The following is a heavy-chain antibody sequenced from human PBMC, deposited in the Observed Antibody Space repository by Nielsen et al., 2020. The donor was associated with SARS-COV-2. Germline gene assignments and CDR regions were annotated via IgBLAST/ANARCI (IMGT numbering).Heavy chain of an antibody. Sequence: GGSLRLSCAASEFTFSNYGMNWVRQAPGKGLAWVAHINSDGSRTTYADSVKGRFTISRDNTENTLYLQMNSLRAEDTALYYCARDGTDSSRWHQRVDYWGQGTLVTVSS. V-gene: IGHV3-74*01. CDR1: EFTFSNYG. J-gene: IGHJ4*02. D-gene: IGHD6-13*01. CDR3: ARDGTDSSRWHQRVDY. CDR2: INSDGSRT.